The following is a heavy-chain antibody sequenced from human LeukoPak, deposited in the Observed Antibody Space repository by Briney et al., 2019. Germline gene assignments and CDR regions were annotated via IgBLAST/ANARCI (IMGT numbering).Heavy chain of an antibody. CDR2: INQGGSDK. D-gene: IGHD2/OR15-2a*01. CDR1: GFTFSGHW. V-gene: IGHV3-7*01. CDR3: ARDKEYCTGTNCYRASSFDY. Sequence: GGSLRLSCAASGFTFSGHWMSWVRQAPGKGLEWVANINQGGSDKYYVDSVKGRFTISRDNANNLLYLQMNSLRGEDTAVYFCARDKEYCTGTNCYRASSFDYWGQGTLVTVSS. J-gene: IGHJ4*02.